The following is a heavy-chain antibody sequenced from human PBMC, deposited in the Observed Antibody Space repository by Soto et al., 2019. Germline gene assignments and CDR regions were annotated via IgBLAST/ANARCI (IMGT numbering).Heavy chain of an antibody. D-gene: IGHD2-2*01. CDR1: GFTFSSYG. J-gene: IGHJ4*02. Sequence: GGSLRLSCAASGFTFSSYGMHWVRQAPGKGLEWVAVIWYDGSNKYYADSVKGRFTISRDNSKNTLYLQMNSLRAEDTAVYYCARVGLPAHAMAHFDYWGQGTLVTVSS. CDR2: IWYDGSNK. V-gene: IGHV3-33*01. CDR3: ARVGLPAHAMAHFDY.